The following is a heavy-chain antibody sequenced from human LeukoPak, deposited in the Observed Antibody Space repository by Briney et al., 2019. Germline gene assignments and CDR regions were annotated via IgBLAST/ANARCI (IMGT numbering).Heavy chain of an antibody. CDR3: ARERYDFWSSYSPYYYYMDV. CDR1: GYTFNRYG. CDR2: ISTYNGKT. D-gene: IGHD3-3*01. Sequence: GASVKVSCKASGYTFNRYGISWVRQAPGQGPEWIGWISTYNGKTKYAQKLQGRVTMTTDTSTSTAYMELSRLRSDDTAVYYCARERYDFWSSYSPYYYYMDVWGKGTTVTVSS. V-gene: IGHV1-18*01. J-gene: IGHJ6*03.